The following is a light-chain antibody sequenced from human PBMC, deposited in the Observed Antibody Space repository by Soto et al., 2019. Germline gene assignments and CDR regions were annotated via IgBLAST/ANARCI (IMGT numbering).Light chain of an antibody. CDR1: QSVSSNY. Sequence: IVLTQSPGTLSLSPGEKATLSCRASQSVSSNYLAWYQQKPGQTPRPLIYGASSRAIGIPDRFSGSGSGTDFTLTISRLETADFAVYYCQQYGSLPWTFGQGTKV. CDR3: QQYGSLPWT. V-gene: IGKV3-20*01. J-gene: IGKJ1*01. CDR2: GAS.